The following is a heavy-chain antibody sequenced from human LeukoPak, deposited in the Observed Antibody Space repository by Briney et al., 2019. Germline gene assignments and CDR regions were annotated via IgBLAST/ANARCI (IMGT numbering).Heavy chain of an antibody. V-gene: IGHV3-48*01. CDR2: ISSSGGNI. CDR3: ARDYHDSTGYYYF. D-gene: IGHD3-22*01. CDR1: GFTSSSYS. Sequence: GGSLRLYCAASGFTSSSYSMNWVRQAPGQGLEWLSYISSSGGNIKYPDSVKGRFTVSRDNAENALFLQMNSLRAEDTAVYYCARDYHDSTGYYYFWGQGTLVTVSS. J-gene: IGHJ4*02.